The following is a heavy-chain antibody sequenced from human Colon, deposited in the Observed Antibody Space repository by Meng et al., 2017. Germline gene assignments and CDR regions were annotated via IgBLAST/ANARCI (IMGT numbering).Heavy chain of an antibody. D-gene: IGHD5-18*01. Sequence: SETLSLTCTVSGGSISSYYWNWIRQPAGKGLEWMWRISTSGITTYNPSLRGRVTMSVDTSKYQFYLNLSSVTAADTAIYYCVRAGYDYGYVHYWSQGTLVTVSS. CDR2: ISTSGIT. V-gene: IGHV4-4*07. CDR1: GGSISSYY. J-gene: IGHJ4*02. CDR3: VRAGYDYGYVHY.